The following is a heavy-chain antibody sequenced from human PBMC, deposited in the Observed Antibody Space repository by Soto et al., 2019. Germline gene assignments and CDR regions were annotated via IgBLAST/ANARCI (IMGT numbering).Heavy chain of an antibody. D-gene: IGHD1-26*01. CDR1: GFNFTNHV. Sequence: GGSLRLSCSASGFNFTNHVINWVRQAPGKSLEWVSSISNSDDVGFYADSVRGRFIVSRDTSTNTIYLQMNYLRVEDTAVYYCAKSVGATKLEDYWGQGTLVTVSS. J-gene: IGHJ4*02. CDR3: AKSVGATKLEDY. V-gene: IGHV3-23*01. CDR2: ISNSDDVG.